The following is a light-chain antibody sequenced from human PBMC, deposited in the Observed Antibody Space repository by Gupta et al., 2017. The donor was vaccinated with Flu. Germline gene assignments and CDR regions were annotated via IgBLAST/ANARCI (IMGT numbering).Light chain of an antibody. J-gene: IGKJ2*01. V-gene: IGKV1-5*03. Sequence: DIQMTQSPSTLSASVGDRVTITCRAGQSISSWLAWYQQRPGKAPKLLIYKASTLESGVPPRFSGSGSGTDFTLTISSLQPDDFATYYCQHYKSYPYTFGQGTNLEIK. CDR2: KAS. CDR1: QSISSW. CDR3: QHYKSYPYT.